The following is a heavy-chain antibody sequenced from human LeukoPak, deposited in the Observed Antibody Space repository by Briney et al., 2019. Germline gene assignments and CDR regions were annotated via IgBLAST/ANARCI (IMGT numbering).Heavy chain of an antibody. Sequence: PSETLSLTCTVSGGSITTYYRSWIRQPAGKGLEWIGRIYTSGNTNYNPSLNSRVTMSLDTSKNEVSLKLSSVTAADTAVYYCARRVIIGQLAEYWGQGTLVTVSS. D-gene: IGHD6-6*01. CDR3: ARRVIIGQLAEY. J-gene: IGHJ4*02. CDR2: IYTSGNT. V-gene: IGHV4-4*07. CDR1: GGSITTYY.